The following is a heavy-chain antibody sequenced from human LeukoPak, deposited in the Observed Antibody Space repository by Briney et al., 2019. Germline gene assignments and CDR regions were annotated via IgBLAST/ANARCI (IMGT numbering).Heavy chain of an antibody. Sequence: ASVKVSFKASGYTFTSYGISWVRQAPGQGLEWTGWISAYNGNTNYPQKLQGRVTMTTDTSTSTAYMELRSLRSDDTAVYYCARDRHYGDYSSYFDYWGQGTLVTVSS. V-gene: IGHV1-18*01. CDR1: GYTFTSYG. J-gene: IGHJ4*02. CDR3: ARDRHYGDYSSYFDY. CDR2: ISAYNGNT. D-gene: IGHD4-17*01.